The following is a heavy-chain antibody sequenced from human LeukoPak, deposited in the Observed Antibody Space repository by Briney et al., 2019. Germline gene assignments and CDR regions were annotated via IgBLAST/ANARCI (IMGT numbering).Heavy chain of an antibody. D-gene: IGHD3-10*01. CDR1: GGSFSGYH. V-gene: IGHV4-34*01. CDR3: ARDRGRWPHYAFDI. J-gene: IGHJ3*02. CDR2: INDSGST. Sequence: SETLSLTCAVYGGSFSGYHWSWLRQPPGKGLEWIGEINDSGSTNYNPSLKSRVTISVDPYKNQFSLKLSSVTAADTAVYYCARDRGRWPHYAFDIWGHATMVTVSS.